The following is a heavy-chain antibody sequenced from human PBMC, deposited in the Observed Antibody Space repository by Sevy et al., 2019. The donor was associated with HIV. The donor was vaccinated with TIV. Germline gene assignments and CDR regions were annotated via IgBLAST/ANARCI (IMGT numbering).Heavy chain of an antibody. D-gene: IGHD6-13*01. CDR1: GFTFSSYS. CDR3: ARDPRTAAAGTRYFDY. V-gene: IGHV3-21*01. J-gene: IGHJ4*02. Sequence: LSLTCAASGFTFSSYSMNWVRQAPGKGLEWVSSISSSSSYIYYADSVKGRFTISRDNAKNSLYRQMNSLRAEDTAVYYCARDPRTAAAGTRYFDYWGQGTLVTVSS. CDR2: ISSSSSYI.